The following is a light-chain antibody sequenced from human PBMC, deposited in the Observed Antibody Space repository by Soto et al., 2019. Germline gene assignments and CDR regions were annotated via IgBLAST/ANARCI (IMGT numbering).Light chain of an antibody. CDR3: GTWDSSLSPGGV. J-gene: IGLJ3*02. CDR2: ENN. V-gene: IGLV1-51*02. Sequence: QPVLTQPPSVSAAPGQMVTISCSGSSSNIGSNYVSWYQQLPGTAPKLLIYENNKRPSGIPDRFSGSTSGTSATLGITGLQTGDEADYYCGTWDSSLSPGGVFGGGTKVTVL. CDR1: SSNIGSNY.